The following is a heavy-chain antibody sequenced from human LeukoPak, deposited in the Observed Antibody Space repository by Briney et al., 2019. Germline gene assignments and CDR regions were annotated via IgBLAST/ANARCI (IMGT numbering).Heavy chain of an antibody. J-gene: IGHJ4*02. D-gene: IGHD2-21*01. CDR2: VKSKANSYAT. V-gene: IGHV3-73*01. CDR1: GFTFSDHY. Sequence: GGSLRLSCAASGFTFSDHYMDWVRQASGKGLEWVGRVKSKANSYATAYAASVKGRFTISRDDSENTAYLQMNSLKTEDTAVYYCTIDSKWGQGTQVTVSS. CDR3: TIDSK.